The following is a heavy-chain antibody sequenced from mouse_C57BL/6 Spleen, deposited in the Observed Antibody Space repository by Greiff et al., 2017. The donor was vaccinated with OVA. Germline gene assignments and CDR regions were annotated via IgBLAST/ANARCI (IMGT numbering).Heavy chain of an antibody. D-gene: IGHD1-1*01. CDR3: ARLAGSSALYAMDY. J-gene: IGHJ4*01. V-gene: IGHV1-26*01. Sequence: VQLQQSGPELVKPGASVKISCKASGYTFTDYYMNWVKQSHGKSLEWIGDINPNNGGTSYNQKFTGKATLTVDKSSSTAYMELRSLTSEDSAVYYCARLAGSSALYAMDYWGQGTSVTVSS. CDR2: INPNNGGT. CDR1: GYTFTDYY.